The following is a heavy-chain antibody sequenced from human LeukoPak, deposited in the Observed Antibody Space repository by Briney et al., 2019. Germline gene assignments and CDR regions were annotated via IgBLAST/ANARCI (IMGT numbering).Heavy chain of an antibody. V-gene: IGHV1-2*02. CDR2: INPNSGGT. J-gene: IGHJ3*02. CDR3: AREGELLSQGAFDI. Sequence: ASVKVSCKASGYTFTGYYMHWVRQAPGQGLEWMGWINPNSGGTNYAQKFQGRVTMTRDTSISTAYMELSRLRSDDTAVYYCAREGELLSQGAFDIWGQGTMVTVSS. CDR1: GYTFTGYY. D-gene: IGHD1-26*01.